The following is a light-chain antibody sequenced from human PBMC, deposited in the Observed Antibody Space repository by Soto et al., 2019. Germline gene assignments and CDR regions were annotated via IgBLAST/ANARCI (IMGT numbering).Light chain of an antibody. CDR3: QHSYSAPYT. Sequence: DIQMTQSPSSLSASVGDRITITCRSSQSIYSSLNWYHQKPGKAPKLLIYAASNLQSGVPSRLSGSGSGTDFTVRTRSLQTEDFATYDCQHSYSAPYTFGLGTKVEI. CDR2: AAS. J-gene: IGKJ2*01. V-gene: IGKV1-39*01. CDR1: QSIYSS.